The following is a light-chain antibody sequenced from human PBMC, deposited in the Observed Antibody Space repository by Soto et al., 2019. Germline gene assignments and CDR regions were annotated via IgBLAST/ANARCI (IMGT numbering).Light chain of an antibody. J-gene: IGKJ4*01. CDR3: QQLNSYPPT. CDR2: AES. V-gene: IGKV1-9*01. Sequence: DIQLTQSPSFLSASVGDRVTITCRASQGISSYLAWYQQKPGKAPKLLLYAESTLQSGVPSRFSGSGSGTEVNLTLSSLQPEDLATYYCQQLNSYPPTFGGGTKVEIK. CDR1: QGISSY.